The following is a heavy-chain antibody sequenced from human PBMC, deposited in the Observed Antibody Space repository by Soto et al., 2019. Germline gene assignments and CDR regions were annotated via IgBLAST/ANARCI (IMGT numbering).Heavy chain of an antibody. CDR3: ASGSRITIFGVVTNYYYYMDV. V-gene: IGHV4-39*01. Sequence: SETLSLTCTVSGGSISSSSYYWGWIRQPPGKGLEWIGSIYYSGSTYYNPSLKSRVTISVDTSKNQFSLKLSSVTAAYTAVYYCASGSRITIFGVVTNYYYYMDVWGKGTTVTVSS. J-gene: IGHJ6*03. CDR1: GGSISSSSYY. D-gene: IGHD3-3*01. CDR2: IYYSGST.